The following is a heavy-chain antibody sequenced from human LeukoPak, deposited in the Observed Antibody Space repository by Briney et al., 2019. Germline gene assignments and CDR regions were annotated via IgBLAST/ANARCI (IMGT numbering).Heavy chain of an antibody. D-gene: IGHD3-16*01. Sequence: SETLSLTCTVSGGSISSYYWSWIRQPPGKGLEWIGYIYYSGSTNYNPSLESRVTISVDTSKNQFSLKLSSVTAADTAVYYCARGLSAFDIWGQGTMVIASS. CDR1: GGSISSYY. J-gene: IGHJ3*02. CDR2: IYYSGST. V-gene: IGHV4-59*01. CDR3: ARGLSAFDI.